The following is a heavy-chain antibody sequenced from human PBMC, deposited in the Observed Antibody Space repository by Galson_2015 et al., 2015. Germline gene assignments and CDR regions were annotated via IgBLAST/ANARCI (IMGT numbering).Heavy chain of an antibody. D-gene: IGHD2-15*01. V-gene: IGHV1-18*04. Sequence: SVKVSCKASGYTFTSYGISWVRQAPGQGLEWMGWISAYNGNTNYAQKLQGRVTMTTDTSTSTAYMELRSLRSDDTAVYYCARVGSDIVVVVAATPSTNFDYWGQGTLVTVSS. CDR3: ARVGSDIVVVVAATPSTNFDY. J-gene: IGHJ4*02. CDR1: GYTFTSYG. CDR2: ISAYNGNT.